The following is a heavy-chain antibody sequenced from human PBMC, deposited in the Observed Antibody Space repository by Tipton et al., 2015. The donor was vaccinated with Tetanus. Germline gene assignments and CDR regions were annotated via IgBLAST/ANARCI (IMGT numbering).Heavy chain of an antibody. V-gene: IGHV1-8*01. J-gene: IGHJ6*02. D-gene: IGHD3-3*01. CDR2: MNPNSGNT. CDR3: ARVPSGVYDFWSGSGYYYYGMDV. Sequence: QSGPEVKKPGASVKVSCKASGYTFTSYDINWVRQATGQGLEWMGWMNPNSGNTGYAQKFQGRVTMTRNTSISTAYMELSSLRSEDTAVYYCARVPSGVYDFWSGSGYYYYGMDVWGQGTTVTVSS. CDR1: GYTFTSYD.